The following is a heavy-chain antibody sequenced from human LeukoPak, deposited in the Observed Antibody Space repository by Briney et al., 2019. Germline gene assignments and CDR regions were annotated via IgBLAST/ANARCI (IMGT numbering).Heavy chain of an antibody. CDR3: ARAHGRITRDAYFDY. CDR2: ISYDGSNK. Sequence: PGGSLRLSCAASGFTFSSYGMHWARQAPGKGLEWVAVISYDGSNKYYADSVKGRFTIPRDDSKNTLHLQMDSLRAEDTAIYYSARAHGRITRDAYFDYWGQGTLVTVSS. V-gene: IGHV3-30*03. J-gene: IGHJ4*02. D-gene: IGHD3-10*01. CDR1: GFTFSSYG.